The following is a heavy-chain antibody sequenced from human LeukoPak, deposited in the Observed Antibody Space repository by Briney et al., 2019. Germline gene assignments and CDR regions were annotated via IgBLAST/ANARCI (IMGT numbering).Heavy chain of an antibody. V-gene: IGHV1-46*01. Sequence: ASVKVSCKASGYSFTSYYMHWVRQAPGQGLEWMGIINPSGGSTSYAQKFQGRVTMTRDMSTSTAYVELRSLRSDDTAVYYCARDRYGARSGSYDYWGQGTLVTVSS. CDR2: INPSGGST. CDR1: GYSFTSYY. D-gene: IGHD1-26*01. J-gene: IGHJ4*02. CDR3: ARDRYGARSGSYDY.